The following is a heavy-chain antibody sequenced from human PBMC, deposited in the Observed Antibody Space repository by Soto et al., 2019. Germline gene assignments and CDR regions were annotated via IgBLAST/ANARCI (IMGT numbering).Heavy chain of an antibody. D-gene: IGHD3-9*01. CDR2: ISGSGGST. CDR3: AKVGGYDILTGYHYFDY. CDR1: GFTFSSYA. Sequence: PGGSLRLSCAASGFTFSSYAMSWVRQAPGKGLEWVSAISGSGGSTYYADSVKGRFTISRDNSKNTLYLQMNSLRAEDTAVYYCAKVGGYDILTGYHYFDYWGQGTLVPSPQ. V-gene: IGHV3-23*01. J-gene: IGHJ4*02.